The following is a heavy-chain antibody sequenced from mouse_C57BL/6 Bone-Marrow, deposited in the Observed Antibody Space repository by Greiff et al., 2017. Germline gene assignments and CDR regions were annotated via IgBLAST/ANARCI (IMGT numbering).Heavy chain of an antibody. CDR1: GYTFTSYW. V-gene: IGHV1-64*01. D-gene: IGHD2-2*01. CDR3: ARWLPYYYAMDY. CDR2: IHPNSGST. J-gene: IGHJ4*01. Sequence: VQLQQPGAELVKPGASVKLSCKASGYTFTSYWMHWVKQRPGQGLEWIGMIHPNSGSTNYNEKFKSKATLTVDKSSSTAYMQLSSLTSEDSAVYYCARWLPYYYAMDYWGQVTSVTVSS.